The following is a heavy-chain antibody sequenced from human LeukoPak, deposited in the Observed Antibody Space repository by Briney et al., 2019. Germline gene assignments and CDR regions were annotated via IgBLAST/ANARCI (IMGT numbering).Heavy chain of an antibody. V-gene: IGHV1-2*02. J-gene: IGHJ4*02. CDR2: IIPDSGGT. Sequence: GASVKVSYKASGYTLTEYYIHWVRQAPGQGLEWMGFIIPDSGGTTYQQNFQGRVTMTRDTSISTFYMGLSSLRPDDTAVYYCSTEDKYCTGANCGVFWGQGTLVTVSS. CDR3: STEDKYCTGANCGVF. D-gene: IGHD2-8*02. CDR1: GYTLTEYY.